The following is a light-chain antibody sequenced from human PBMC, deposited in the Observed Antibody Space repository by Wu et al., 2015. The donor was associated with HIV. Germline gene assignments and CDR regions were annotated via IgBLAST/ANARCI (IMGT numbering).Light chain of an antibody. J-gene: IGKJ2*02. CDR3: HQYSTSTRT. V-gene: IGKV3-20*01. Sequence: NVLTQSPGTLSLSPEERATLSCRASETIMYNYLAWYQQKPGQAPRLLIYDGSVRATGIPDRFSGSGSGTDFTLTISRLEPGDSAVYYCHQYSTSTRTFGQGTKLEIK. CDR2: DGS. CDR1: ETIMYNY.